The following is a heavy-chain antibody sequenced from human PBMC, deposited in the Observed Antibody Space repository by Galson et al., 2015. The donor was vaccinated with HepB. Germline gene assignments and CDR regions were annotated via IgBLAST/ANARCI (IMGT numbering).Heavy chain of an antibody. Sequence: SLRLSCAASGFTFSSSLMTWVRQAPGKGLEWVSVITEGGGSTYYEDSVKGRFIVSRDNSKNALYLQMNSLRVEDTAVYYCAKAPGDILYYMDVWGKGTTVTVSS. V-gene: IGHV3-23*01. CDR1: GFTFSSSL. CDR2: ITEGGGST. D-gene: IGHD3-10*01. J-gene: IGHJ6*03. CDR3: AKAPGDILYYMDV.